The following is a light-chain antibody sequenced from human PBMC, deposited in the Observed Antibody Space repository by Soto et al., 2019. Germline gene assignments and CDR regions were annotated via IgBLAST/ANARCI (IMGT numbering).Light chain of an antibody. J-gene: IGKJ4*01. CDR1: QGIRNY. V-gene: IGKV1-17*01. CDR2: AAS. CDR3: QQYNSYPLT. Sequence: IQMTQSPSSLSASVGDRVTMAGLASQGIRNYLGWYQQKPGKAPKLLIYAASSLQSGVPSRFSGSGSGTEFTLIISSLQPDDFATYYCQQYNSYPLTFGGGTKV.